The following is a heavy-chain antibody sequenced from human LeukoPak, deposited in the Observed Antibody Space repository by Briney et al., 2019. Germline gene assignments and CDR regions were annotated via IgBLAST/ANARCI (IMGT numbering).Heavy chain of an antibody. CDR2: IKQDGSEK. V-gene: IGHV3-7*01. CDR3: ASLVGSGSYYNRYDY. J-gene: IGHJ4*02. Sequence: GGSLRLSCAASGFTFSSYWMSWVRQAPGKGLEWVANIKQDGSEKYYVDSVKGRFTISRDNAKNSLYLQMNSLRAEDTAVYYCASLVGSGSYYNRYDYWGQGTLVTVSS. CDR1: GFTFSSYW. D-gene: IGHD3-10*02.